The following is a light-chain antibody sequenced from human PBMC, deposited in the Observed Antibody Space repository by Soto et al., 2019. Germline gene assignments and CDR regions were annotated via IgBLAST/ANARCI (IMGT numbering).Light chain of an antibody. V-gene: IGLV2-14*01. CDR3: SSYTTRNIHVV. Sequence: QSVLTQPASVSGSPGQSITISCTGTSSDVGGFNYVSWYQQRPGKAPKLMIYEVRNRPSGVSNRFSGSKSGNTASLTISGLQAEDEADYHCSSYTTRNIHVVFGGGTKVTVL. CDR2: EVR. J-gene: IGLJ2*01. CDR1: SSDVGGFNY.